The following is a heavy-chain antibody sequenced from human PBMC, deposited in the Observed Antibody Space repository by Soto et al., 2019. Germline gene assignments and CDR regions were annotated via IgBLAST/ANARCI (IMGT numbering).Heavy chain of an antibody. CDR1: GFTFSGSA. CDR3: AKAYYYDSSGYFQNWFDP. CDR2: ITSSGSEV. Sequence: GGSLRLSCAASGFTFSGSAMTWVRQAPGKWLEYVSSITSSGSEVFHAASVKGRFTMSRDNSKSMLYLQMNSLRAEDTAVYYCAKAYYYDSSGYFQNWFDPWGQGTLVTVSS. V-gene: IGHV3-23*01. D-gene: IGHD3-22*01. J-gene: IGHJ5*02.